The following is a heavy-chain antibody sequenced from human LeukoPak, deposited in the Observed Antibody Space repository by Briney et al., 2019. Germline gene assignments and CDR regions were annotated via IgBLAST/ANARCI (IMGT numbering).Heavy chain of an antibody. CDR1: GFTVNDNY. Sequence: PGESLRLSCAASGFTVNDNYMSWVRQAPGKGLEWISVFYRSGDTYYADSVKGRFTVSRDNDQNTLYLQLNSLRPEDTAVYYCARDRVKSDDILTGYPHYYYYFYMDVWGKGTVVTVSS. J-gene: IGHJ6*03. CDR2: FYRSGDT. V-gene: IGHV3-66*03. D-gene: IGHD3-9*01. CDR3: ARDRVKSDDILTGYPHYYYYFYMDV.